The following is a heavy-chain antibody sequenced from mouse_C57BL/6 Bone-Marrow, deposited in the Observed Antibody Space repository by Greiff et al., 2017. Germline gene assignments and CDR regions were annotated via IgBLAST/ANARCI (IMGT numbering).Heavy chain of an antibody. J-gene: IGHJ3*01. CDR1: GYTFTSYW. CDR3: ARDGYYSAWFAY. Sequence: VQLQLPGAELVRPGSSVKLSCKASGYTFTSYWMHWVKQRPIQGLEWIGNIDPSDSETHYNQKFKDKATLTVDKSSSTAYMQLSSLTSEDSAVYYCARDGYYSAWFAYWGQGTLVTVSA. D-gene: IGHD2-3*01. V-gene: IGHV1-52*01. CDR2: IDPSDSET.